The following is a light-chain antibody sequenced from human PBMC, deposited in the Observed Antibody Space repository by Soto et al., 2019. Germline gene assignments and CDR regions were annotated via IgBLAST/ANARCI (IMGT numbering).Light chain of an antibody. Sequence: SYELTQPPSVSVSPGQTASITCSGDKLGDKYASWYQQKPGQSPVVVMYQDSKRPSGIPERFSGSNSGNTATLTVSGTQAMDEADYYCQAWDSSTAHVVFGGGTKLTVL. J-gene: IGLJ2*01. V-gene: IGLV3-1*01. CDR1: KLGDKY. CDR3: QAWDSSTAHVV. CDR2: QDS.